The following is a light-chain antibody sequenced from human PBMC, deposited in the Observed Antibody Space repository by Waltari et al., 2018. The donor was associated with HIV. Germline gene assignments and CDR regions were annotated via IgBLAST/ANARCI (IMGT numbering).Light chain of an antibody. CDR1: SSDLIHYKY. CDR2: EVT. CDR3: SSYTTSASLV. Sequence: SDLTQPASVSGSPGQSITNPCSGPSSDLIHYKYIHWYQQFPGKAPKLIIYEVTNRPSGVSYLFSGSQSGNTASLTISGLQAEDEGDYYCSSYTTSASLVFGPGTRVTVL. J-gene: IGLJ1*01. V-gene: IGLV2-14*01.